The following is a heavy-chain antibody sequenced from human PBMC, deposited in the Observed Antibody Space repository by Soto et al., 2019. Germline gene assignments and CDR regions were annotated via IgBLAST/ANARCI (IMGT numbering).Heavy chain of an antibody. Sequence: PSETLSLTCTVSGASISNNGYYWSWIRQHPGKGLEWIGYISYSGGTFYNPSLKSRLTMSLDTSKNQFSLKLNSVTAADTAVYYCARGSGYDRDFDYWGQGTLVTVSS. D-gene: IGHD5-12*01. CDR3: ARGSGYDRDFDY. J-gene: IGHJ4*02. CDR2: ISYSGGT. V-gene: IGHV4-31*03. CDR1: GASISNNGYY.